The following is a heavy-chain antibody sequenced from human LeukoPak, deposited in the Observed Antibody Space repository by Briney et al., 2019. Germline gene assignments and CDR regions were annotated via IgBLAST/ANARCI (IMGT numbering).Heavy chain of an antibody. Sequence: GGSLRLSCAASGXSFSSCIMHWVRQAPGKGPEWVSLITSDGSHKHYADSVKGRFTISGDNSKNTLYLEMNSLTTEDTAMYYCAREGYSSGSAPAFDIWGPGTMVTVSS. CDR3: AREGYSSGSAPAFDI. J-gene: IGHJ3*02. CDR2: ITSDGSHK. CDR1: GXSFSSCI. D-gene: IGHD6-19*01. V-gene: IGHV3-30-3*01.